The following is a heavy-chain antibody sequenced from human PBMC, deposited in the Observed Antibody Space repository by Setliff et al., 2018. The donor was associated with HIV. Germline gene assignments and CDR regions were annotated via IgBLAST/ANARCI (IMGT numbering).Heavy chain of an antibody. J-gene: IGHJ4*02. D-gene: IGHD2-15*01. V-gene: IGHV4-31*03. Sequence: SETLSLTCTFSGVTSGDYYWTWIRQHPVKGLEWIGYIYSSGTKYYNPSLKSRLAISLDTSKNQFSLNLKSVTAADAAVYYCARNYGWSLGYWGQGALVTVSS. CDR2: IYSSGTK. CDR3: ARNYGWSLGY. CDR1: GVTSGDYY.